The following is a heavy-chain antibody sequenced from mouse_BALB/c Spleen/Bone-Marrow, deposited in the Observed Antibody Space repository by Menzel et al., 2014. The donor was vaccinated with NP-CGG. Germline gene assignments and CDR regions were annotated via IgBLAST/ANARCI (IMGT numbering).Heavy chain of an antibody. J-gene: IGHJ2*01. Sequence: EVQLVESGGGLVQPGGSLRLSCATSGFTFTDYYMNWVRQPPGKALEWLGFIRNKANGYTTEYSASVKGRFTISRDNSQSILYLQMSTLGAEDSATYCCARDKGGILVDYWGQGTTLTVSS. V-gene: IGHV7-3*02. CDR3: ARDKGGILVDY. D-gene: IGHD1-1*02. CDR1: GFTFTDYY. CDR2: IRNKANGYTT.